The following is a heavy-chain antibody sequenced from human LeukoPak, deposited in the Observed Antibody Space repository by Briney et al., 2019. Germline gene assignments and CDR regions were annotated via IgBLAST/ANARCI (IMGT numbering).Heavy chain of an antibody. D-gene: IGHD5-24*01. Sequence: GASVKVSCKASGGTFSSYAISWVRQAPGQGLEWMGGIIPIFGTANYAQKFQGRVTITTDESTSTAYMELSSLRSEDTAVYYCAIRVEMANPDAFDIWGQGTMVTVSS. J-gene: IGHJ3*02. CDR1: GGTFSSYA. CDR2: IIPIFGTA. CDR3: AIRVEMANPDAFDI. V-gene: IGHV1-69*05.